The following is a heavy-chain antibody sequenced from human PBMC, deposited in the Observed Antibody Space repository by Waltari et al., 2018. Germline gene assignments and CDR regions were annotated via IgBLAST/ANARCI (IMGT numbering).Heavy chain of an antibody. D-gene: IGHD6-13*01. CDR2: IYRGGET. Sequence: EVQLVESGGGLVHPGDSVRLSCAASGVIVSNNYMSWVRQPPGKGLEWVSVIYRGGETYYADSVKGRFTISRDNSKNTLDLQMNKVRAEDTAVYYCTSDHGLSWPLDWGQGTMVTVSS. J-gene: IGHJ4*02. CDR1: GVIVSNNY. CDR3: TSDHGLSWPLD. V-gene: IGHV3-53*01.